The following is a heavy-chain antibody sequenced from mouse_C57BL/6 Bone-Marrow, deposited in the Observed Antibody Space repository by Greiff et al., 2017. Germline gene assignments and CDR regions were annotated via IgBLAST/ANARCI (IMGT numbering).Heavy chain of an antibody. CDR2: IDPETGGT. Sequence: QVQLKESGAELVRPGASVTLSCKASGYTFTDYEMHWVKQTPVHGLEWIGAIDPETGGTAYNQKFKGKAILTADKSSSTAYMELRSLTSEDSAVYYCTRGGYWYFDDWGTGTTVTVSS. CDR1: GYTFTDYE. V-gene: IGHV1-15*01. J-gene: IGHJ1*03. CDR3: TRGGYWYFDD.